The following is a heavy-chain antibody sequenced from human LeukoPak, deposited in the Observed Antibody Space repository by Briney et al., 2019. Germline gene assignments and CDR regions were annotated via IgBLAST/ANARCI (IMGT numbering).Heavy chain of an antibody. CDR2: MNPISGNT. Sequence: GASVKVSCKASGYTFTSYDINWMRQATGQGLEWMGWMNPISGNTGYAQKFQGRVTITRNTSISTAYMELSSLRSEDTAVYYCARGSTLAVAFDYWGQGTLVTVSS. V-gene: IGHV1-8*03. CDR1: GYTFTSYD. J-gene: IGHJ4*02. D-gene: IGHD6-19*01. CDR3: ARGSTLAVAFDY.